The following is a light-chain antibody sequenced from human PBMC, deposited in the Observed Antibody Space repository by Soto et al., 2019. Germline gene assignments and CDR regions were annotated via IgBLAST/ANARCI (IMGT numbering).Light chain of an antibody. Sequence: DTRISQSPSTLSASIGDRDTITCRASQNINVWLAWYQQKPGKAPKFLIYQASTLQSGVPSRFSGSGSGTEFTLTISSLQPDDFATYYCQQHEAYPRTFGQGTKVEIK. CDR1: QNINVW. V-gene: IGKV1-5*03. J-gene: IGKJ1*01. CDR3: QQHEAYPRT. CDR2: QAS.